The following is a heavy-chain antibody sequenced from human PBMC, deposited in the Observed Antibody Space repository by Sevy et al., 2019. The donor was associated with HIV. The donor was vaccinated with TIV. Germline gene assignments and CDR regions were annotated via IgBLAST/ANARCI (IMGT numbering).Heavy chain of an antibody. Sequence: ASVNVSCKASGYTFTSYGISWVRQAPGQGLEWMGWISAYNGNTNYAQKLQGRVTMTTDTSTSTAYMELRSLRSDDTAVYYCARDLDEGYCSGGSCYHLDYWGQGTLVTVSS. J-gene: IGHJ4*02. CDR1: GYTFTSYG. CDR3: ARDLDEGYCSGGSCYHLDY. D-gene: IGHD2-15*01. V-gene: IGHV1-18*01. CDR2: ISAYNGNT.